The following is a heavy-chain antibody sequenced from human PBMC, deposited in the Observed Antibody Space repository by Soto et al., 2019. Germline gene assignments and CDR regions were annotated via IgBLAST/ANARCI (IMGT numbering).Heavy chain of an antibody. CDR3: ARSVFP. J-gene: IGHJ5*02. Sequence: QVQLQESGPGLGKPSQTLSLNCTVSGGSIGSGGYYWNWIRQHPGKGLEWIGYIYYIGSTYYNPFLKSRVTISLDTSKNQFSLKLSSVTAADTAVYYCARSVFPWGQGTLVTVSS. CDR1: GGSIGSGGYY. CDR2: IYYIGST. V-gene: IGHV4-31*03.